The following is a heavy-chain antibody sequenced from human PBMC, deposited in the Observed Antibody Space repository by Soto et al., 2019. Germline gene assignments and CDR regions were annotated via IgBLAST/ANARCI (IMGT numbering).Heavy chain of an antibody. CDR2: IYPGDSDT. CDR3: ARHSEGAAVFFPWFDP. CDR1: GYSFTSYW. Sequence: EVQLVQSGAEVKKPGESLKISCKGSGYSFTSYWIGWVRQMPGKGLEWMGIIYPGDSDTRYSPSFQGQVTISADKSISTAYLQWSSLKASDTAMYYCARHSEGAAVFFPWFDPWGQGTLVTVSS. J-gene: IGHJ5*02. V-gene: IGHV5-51*01. D-gene: IGHD6-13*01.